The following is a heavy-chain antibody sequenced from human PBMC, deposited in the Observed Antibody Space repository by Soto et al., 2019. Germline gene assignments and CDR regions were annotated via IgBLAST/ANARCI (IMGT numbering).Heavy chain of an antibody. V-gene: IGHV3-53*01. CDR2: IYNGGDT. J-gene: IGHJ6*02. CDR3: ARDRDPYGMDV. Sequence: EVQLVESGGGLIQPGGSLRLSCAASGFTVSSIYMAWVRQAPGKGLEWVSVIYNGGDTYYADSVKGRFTISRDNSKNTLYLQMNSLGAGDTAVYYCARDRDPYGMDVWVQGTTVTVSS. CDR1: GFTVSSIY.